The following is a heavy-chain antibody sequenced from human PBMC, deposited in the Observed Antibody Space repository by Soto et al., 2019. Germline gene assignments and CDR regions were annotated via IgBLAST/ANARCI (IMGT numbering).Heavy chain of an antibody. V-gene: IGHV3-30-3*01. J-gene: IGHJ3*02. D-gene: IGHD3-10*01. CDR3: ARVRHYYGSGYAFDI. Sequence: GGSLRLSCAASGFTFSSYAMHWVRQAPGKGLEWVAVISYDGSNKYYADSVKGRFTISRDNSKNTLYLQMNSPRAEDTAVYYCARVRHYYGSGYAFDIWGQGTMVTVSS. CDR1: GFTFSSYA. CDR2: ISYDGSNK.